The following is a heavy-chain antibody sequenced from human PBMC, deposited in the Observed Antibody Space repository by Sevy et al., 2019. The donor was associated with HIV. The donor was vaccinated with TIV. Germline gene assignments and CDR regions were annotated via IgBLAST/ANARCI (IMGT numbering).Heavy chain of an antibody. D-gene: IGHD2-15*01. CDR2: INSDGSET. CDR1: GFTFSSFW. V-gene: IGHV3-74*01. CDR3: ARVYCSGGICYPSDNWFDP. Sequence: GGSLRLSCAASGFTFSSFWMHWVRQAPGKGLVWVSKINSDGSETTYADSVKGGFTISRDNAKNTLYLQMNSLRAEDTAVYYCARVYCSGGICYPSDNWFDPWGQGTLVTVSS. J-gene: IGHJ5*02.